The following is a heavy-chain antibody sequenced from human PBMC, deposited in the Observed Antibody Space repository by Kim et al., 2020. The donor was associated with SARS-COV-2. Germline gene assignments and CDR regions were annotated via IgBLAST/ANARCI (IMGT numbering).Heavy chain of an antibody. Sequence: SETLSLTCAVYGGSFSGYYWSWIRQPPGKGLEWIGEINHSGSTNYNPSLKSRVTISVDTSKNQFSLKLSSVTAADTAVYYCARGSFPFHSYGWYRQGAFDIWGQGTMVTVSS. CDR3: ARGSFPFHSYGWYRQGAFDI. CDR1: GGSFSGYY. D-gene: IGHD6-19*01. CDR2: INHSGST. J-gene: IGHJ3*02. V-gene: IGHV4-34*01.